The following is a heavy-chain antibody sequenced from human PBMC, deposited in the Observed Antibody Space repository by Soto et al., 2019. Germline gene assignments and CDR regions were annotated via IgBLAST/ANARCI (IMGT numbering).Heavy chain of an antibody. J-gene: IGHJ4*02. CDR2: IIPIFGTA. CDR1: VGTYSSYA. Sequence: ASVKVSCKDSVGTYSSYAISWVRQAHGQGLEWMGGIIPIFGTANYAQKFQGRVTITADESTSTAYMELSSLRSEDTAVYYCARDLSYSSSPFDYRGQGTLVTVSS. D-gene: IGHD6-6*01. CDR3: ARDLSYSSSPFDY. V-gene: IGHV1-69*13.